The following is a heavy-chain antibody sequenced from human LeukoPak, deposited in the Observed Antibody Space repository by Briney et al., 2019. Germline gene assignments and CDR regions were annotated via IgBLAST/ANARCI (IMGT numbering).Heavy chain of an antibody. Sequence: SETLSLTCAVYGGSFSGYYWSWIRQPPGKGLEWIGEINHSGSTNYNPSLRSRVTISVDTSKNQFSLKLSSVTAADTAVYYCARDTSIAARQLYYGMDVWGQGTTVTVSS. J-gene: IGHJ6*02. CDR1: GGSFSGYY. V-gene: IGHV4-34*01. CDR2: INHSGST. CDR3: ARDTSIAARQLYYGMDV. D-gene: IGHD6-6*01.